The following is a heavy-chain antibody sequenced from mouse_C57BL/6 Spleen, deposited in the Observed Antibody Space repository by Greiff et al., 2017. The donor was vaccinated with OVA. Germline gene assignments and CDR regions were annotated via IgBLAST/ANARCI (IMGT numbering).Heavy chain of an antibody. V-gene: IGHV3-6*01. CDR2: ISYDGSN. CDR3: ARDYYGSSYVYFDY. CDR1: GYSITSGYY. Sequence: EVHLVESGPGLVKPSQSLSLTCSVTGYSITSGYYWNWIRQFPGNKLEWMGYISYDGSNNYNPSLKNRISITRDTSKNQFFLKLNSVTTEDTATYYCARDYYGSSYVYFDYWGQGTTLTVSS. J-gene: IGHJ2*01. D-gene: IGHD1-1*01.